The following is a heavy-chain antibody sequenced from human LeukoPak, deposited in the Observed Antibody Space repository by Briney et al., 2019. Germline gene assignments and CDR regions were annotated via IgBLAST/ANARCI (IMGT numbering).Heavy chain of an antibody. D-gene: IGHD3-16*01. J-gene: IGHJ6*03. Sequence: PSETLSLTCTVSGGSISSGSYYWSWIRQPAGKGLEWIGRIYTSGSTNYNPSLKSRVTISVDTSKNQFSLKLSSVTAADTAVYYCARDMFGGGPPGGYYYYYYMDVWGKGATVTVSS. CDR3: ARDMFGGGPPGGYYYYYYMDV. CDR1: GGSISSGSYY. CDR2: IYTSGST. V-gene: IGHV4-61*02.